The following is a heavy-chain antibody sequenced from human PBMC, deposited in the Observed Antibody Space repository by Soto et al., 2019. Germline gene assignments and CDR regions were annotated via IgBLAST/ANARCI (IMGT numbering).Heavy chain of an antibody. J-gene: IGHJ6*02. CDR3: ARHAYDILTGYRPYGMDV. D-gene: IGHD3-9*01. Sequence: SETLSLTCTVSGGSISTYYWSWIRQPPGKGLEWIGYIYYSGSTNYNPSLKSRVTISVDTSKNQFSLKLSSVTAADTAVYYCARHAYDILTGYRPYGMDVWGQGTTVTVSS. CDR2: IYYSGST. CDR1: GGSISTYY. V-gene: IGHV4-59*08.